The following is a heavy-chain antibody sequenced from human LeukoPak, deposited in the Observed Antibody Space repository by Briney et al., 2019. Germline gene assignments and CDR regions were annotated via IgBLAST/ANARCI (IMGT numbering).Heavy chain of an antibody. CDR2: ISSSSSYI. D-gene: IGHD3-10*01. CDR3: ARVGEIGDAFDI. CDR1: GFTFSSYS. J-gene: IGHJ3*02. Sequence: GGSLRLSCAASGFTFSSYSMNWVRQAPGKGLEWVSSISSSSSYIYYADSVKGRFTISRDNAKNSLYLQMNSLRAEDAAVYYCARVGEIGDAFDIWGQGTMVTVSS. V-gene: IGHV3-21*01.